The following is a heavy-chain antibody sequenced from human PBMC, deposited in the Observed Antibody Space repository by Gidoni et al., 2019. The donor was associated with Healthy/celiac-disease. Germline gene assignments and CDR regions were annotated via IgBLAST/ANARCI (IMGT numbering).Heavy chain of an antibody. J-gene: IGHJ5*02. Sequence: QVQMVQSGAEVQKPGSSVKVSCKAAGGTLSSYASSGVRPAPGKGLEWMEGILPIFGTANYAQKFQGRVTITADESTSTAYMELSSLRSEDTAVYYCARDVGYGDYQNWFDPWGQGTLVTVSS. CDR3: ARDVGYGDYQNWFDP. D-gene: IGHD4-17*01. CDR2: ILPIFGTA. CDR1: GGTLSSYA. V-gene: IGHV1-69*01.